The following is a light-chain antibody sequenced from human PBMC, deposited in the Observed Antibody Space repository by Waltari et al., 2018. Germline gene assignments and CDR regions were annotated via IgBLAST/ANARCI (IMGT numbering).Light chain of an antibody. CDR3: QQRGNWPSGYT. J-gene: IGKJ2*01. CDR2: EVS. Sequence: DIVMTQTPLSLSVTPGQPASISCKSSQSLVHSSGGTYSYWPLQKPGQPPHLLIYEVSTRLSGVPDRFSGSGSGTDFTLTISSLEPEDFAVYYCQQRGNWPSGYTFGQGTKLEIK. CDR1: QSLVHSSGGTY. V-gene: IGKV2D-29*01.